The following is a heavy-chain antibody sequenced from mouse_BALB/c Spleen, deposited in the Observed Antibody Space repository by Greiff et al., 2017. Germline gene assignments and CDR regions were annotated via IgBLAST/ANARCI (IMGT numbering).Heavy chain of an antibody. CDR1: GYTFTSYY. J-gene: IGHJ3*01. V-gene: IGHV1S81*02. CDR2: INPSNGGT. Sequence: QVQLQQSGAELVKPGASVKLSCKASGYTFTSYYMYWVKQRPGQGLEWIGEINPSNGGTNFNEKFKSKATLTVDKSSSTAYMQLSSLTSEDSAVYYCARGDYGLYWGQGTLVTVSA. D-gene: IGHD1-2*01. CDR3: ARGDYGLY.